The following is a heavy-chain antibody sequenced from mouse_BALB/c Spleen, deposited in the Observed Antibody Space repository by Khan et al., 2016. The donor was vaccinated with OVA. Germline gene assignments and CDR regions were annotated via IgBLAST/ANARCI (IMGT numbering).Heavy chain of an antibody. CDR3: ARSGTTVVAYWYFDV. J-gene: IGHJ1*01. Sequence: EVQLVETGPGLVKPSQSLSLTCTVTGYSITGGYSWHWIRQFPGNKLEWMGYIHYSGSTNYNPSLKSRISITRDTSKNQFFLQLNSVTTEDTATYYCARSGTTVVAYWYFDVWGAGTTVTVSA. CDR1: GYSITGGYS. V-gene: IGHV3-1*02. CDR2: IHYSGST. D-gene: IGHD1-1*01.